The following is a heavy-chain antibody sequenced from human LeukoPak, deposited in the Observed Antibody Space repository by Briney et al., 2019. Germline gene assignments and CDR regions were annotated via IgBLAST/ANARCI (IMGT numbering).Heavy chain of an antibody. J-gene: IGHJ3*01. CDR3: ARETEKQWQY. Sequence: SETLSLTCVVSGGSISSSNWWSWVRQPPEKGLEWIGEIYHSGSTNYNPSLKSRVTISVDTSKNQFSLRLSSVTAADTAVYYCARETEKQWQYWGQGAMVTVSS. CDR2: IYHSGST. D-gene: IGHD6-19*01. CDR1: GGSISSSNW. V-gene: IGHV4-4*02.